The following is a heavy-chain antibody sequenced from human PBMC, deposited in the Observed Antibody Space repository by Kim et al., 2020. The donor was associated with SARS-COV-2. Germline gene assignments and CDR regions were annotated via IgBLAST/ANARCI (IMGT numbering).Heavy chain of an antibody. D-gene: IGHD3-3*01. J-gene: IGHJ5*02. V-gene: IGHV1-18*04. Sequence: ASVKVSCKASGYTFTSYGISWVRQAPGQGLEWMGWISAYNGNTNYAQKLQGRVTMTTDTSTSTAYMELRSLRSDDTAVYYCAGVEYYDFWSGYYKPNWFDPWGQGTLVTVSS. CDR3: AGVEYYDFWSGYYKPNWFDP. CDR1: GYTFTSYG. CDR2: ISAYNGNT.